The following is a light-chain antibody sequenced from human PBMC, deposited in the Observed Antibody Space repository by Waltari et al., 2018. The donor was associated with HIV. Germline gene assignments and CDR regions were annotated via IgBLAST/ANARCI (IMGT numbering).Light chain of an antibody. Sequence: QSALTQPRSVSGSPGQSVTISCTGTSRDVGASTYVSWYRQTPGKVLKLMIYDVSKRPSGVPDRCSGSRSGNTASLTISGLQAEDEADYFCCSYAGNYSYVFGSGSRVTVL. CDR3: CSYAGNYSYV. CDR2: DVS. V-gene: IGLV2-11*01. CDR1: SRDVGASTY. J-gene: IGLJ1*01.